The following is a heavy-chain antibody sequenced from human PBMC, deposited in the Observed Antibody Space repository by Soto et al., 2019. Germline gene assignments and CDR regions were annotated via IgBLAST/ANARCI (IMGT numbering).Heavy chain of an antibody. V-gene: IGHV3-33*01. D-gene: IGHD3-22*01. Sequence: QVQLVESGGGVVQPGRSLRLSCAASGFTFSSYGMHWVRQAPGKGLEWVAVIWYDGSNKYYADSVKGRFTISRDNSKNTLCLQMNSLRAEDTAVYYCARDRAPGYYDSSGPLDYWGQGTLVTVSS. CDR2: IWYDGSNK. J-gene: IGHJ4*02. CDR3: ARDRAPGYYDSSGPLDY. CDR1: GFTFSSYG.